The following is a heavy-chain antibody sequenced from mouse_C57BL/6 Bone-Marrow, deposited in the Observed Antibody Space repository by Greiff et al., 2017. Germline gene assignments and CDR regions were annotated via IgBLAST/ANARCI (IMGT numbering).Heavy chain of an antibody. Sequence: EVQRVESGGGLVKPGGSLKLSCAASGFTFSSYAMSWVRQTPEKRLEWVATISDGGSYTYYPDNVKGRFTISRDNAKNNLYLQMSHLKSEDTAMYYCARDDVSCDYGGQGTTLTVSS. J-gene: IGHJ2*01. CDR1: GFTFSSYA. CDR3: ARDDVSCDY. V-gene: IGHV5-4*01. D-gene: IGHD2-3*01. CDR2: ISDGGSYT.